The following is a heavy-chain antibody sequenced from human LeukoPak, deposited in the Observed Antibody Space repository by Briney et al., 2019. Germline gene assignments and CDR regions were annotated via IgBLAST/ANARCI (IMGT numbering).Heavy chain of an antibody. J-gene: IGHJ4*02. CDR2: ISAYNGDT. D-gene: IGHD2-15*01. CDR3: ARDIVSGPPFDD. V-gene: IGHV1-18*01. CDR1: GYSFTSYG. Sequence: ASVNVSCTASGYSFTSYGFSWVRQAPGQGLEWMGWISAYNGDTNYAQKVQGRVTMRTSTSTSTAYMELRSLRSDDTAIYYCARDIVSGPPFDDWGQGTLVTVSS.